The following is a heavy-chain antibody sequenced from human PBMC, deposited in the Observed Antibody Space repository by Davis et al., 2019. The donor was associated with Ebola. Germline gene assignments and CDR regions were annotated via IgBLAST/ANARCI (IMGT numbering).Heavy chain of an antibody. CDR3: ARGMGDTAMVDYYYYGMDV. J-gene: IGHJ6*02. Sequence: GESLKISCAASGFTFSSYSMNWVRQAPGKGLEWVSSISSSSSYIYYADSVKGRFTISRDNAKNSLYLQMNSLRAEDTAVYYCARGMGDTAMVDYYYYGMDVWGQGTTVTVSS. D-gene: IGHD5-18*01. CDR1: GFTFSSYS. V-gene: IGHV3-21*01. CDR2: ISSSSSYI.